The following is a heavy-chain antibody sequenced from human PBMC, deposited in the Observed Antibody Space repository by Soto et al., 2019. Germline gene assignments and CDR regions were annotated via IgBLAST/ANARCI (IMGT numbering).Heavy chain of an antibody. CDR1: GGTFSSYT. Sequence: QVQLVQSGAEVKKPGSSVKVSCKASGGTFSSYTISWVRQAPGQGLEWMGRIIPILGIANHAQKFQGRVTITADKSTSTAYMELSSLRSEDTAVYYCARLSIAAAGTYYYGMDVWGQGTTVTVSS. V-gene: IGHV1-69*02. D-gene: IGHD6-13*01. CDR3: ARLSIAAAGTYYYGMDV. CDR2: IIPILGIA. J-gene: IGHJ6*02.